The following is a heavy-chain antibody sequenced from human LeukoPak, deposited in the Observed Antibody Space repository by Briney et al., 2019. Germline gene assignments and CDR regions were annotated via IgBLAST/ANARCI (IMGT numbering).Heavy chain of an antibody. CDR1: GGSISSYY. Sequence: PSETLSLTCTVSGGSISSYYWSWIRQPPGKGLEWIGNIYNSGGTNYNPSLKSRVTTSVDTSKNQFSLKLTSVTAGETAEYYCARYRGNSNGGFDPWGQGTLVTVSS. CDR2: IYNSGGT. V-gene: IGHV4-59*01. J-gene: IGHJ5*02. D-gene: IGHD4-23*01. CDR3: ARYRGNSNGGFDP.